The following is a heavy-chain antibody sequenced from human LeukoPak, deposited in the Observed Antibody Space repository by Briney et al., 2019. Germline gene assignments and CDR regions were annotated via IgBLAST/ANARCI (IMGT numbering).Heavy chain of an antibody. CDR3: ARSNYYGSGSYVITWFDP. D-gene: IGHD3-10*01. Sequence: SETLSLTCAVYGGSFSGYYWSWIRQPPGKGLEWIGEINHSGSTNYNPSLKSRVTISVDTSKNQFSLKLSSVTAADTAVYYCARSNYYGSGSYVITWFDPWGQGTLVTVSS. CDR2: INHSGST. CDR1: GGSFSGYY. J-gene: IGHJ5*02. V-gene: IGHV4-34*01.